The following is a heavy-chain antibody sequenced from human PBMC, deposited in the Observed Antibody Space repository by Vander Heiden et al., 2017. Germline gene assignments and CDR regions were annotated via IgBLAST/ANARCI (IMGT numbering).Heavy chain of an antibody. CDR3: ARDQVATLDY. J-gene: IGHJ4*02. D-gene: IGHD5-12*01. CDR1: GFTFSSYA. CDR2: ISYDGSNK. V-gene: IGHV3-30-3*01. Sequence: QVHLVESGGGVVQPGSSLRLSCAPSGFTFSSYAMHWVRQAPGKGLEWVAVISYDGSNKYYADSVKGRFTISRDNSKNTLYLQMNSLRAEDTAVYYCARDQVATLDYWGQGTLVTVSS.